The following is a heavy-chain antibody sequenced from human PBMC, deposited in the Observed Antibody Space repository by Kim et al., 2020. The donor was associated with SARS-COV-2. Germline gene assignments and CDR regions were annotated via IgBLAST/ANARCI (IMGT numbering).Heavy chain of an antibody. CDR1: GGSISSSSYY. V-gene: IGHV4-39*01. J-gene: IGHJ6*02. Sequence: SETLSLTCTVSGGSISSSSYYWGWIRQPPGKGLEWIGSIYYSGSTYYNPSLKSRVTISVVTSKNQFSLKLSSVTAADTAMYYCASEAVADKYYYYYYGMDVWGQGTTVTVSS. D-gene: IGHD6-19*01. CDR3: ASEAVADKYYYYYYGMDV. CDR2: IYYSGST.